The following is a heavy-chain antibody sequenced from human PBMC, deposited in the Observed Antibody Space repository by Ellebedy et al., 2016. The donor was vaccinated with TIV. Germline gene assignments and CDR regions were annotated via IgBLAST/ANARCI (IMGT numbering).Heavy chain of an antibody. V-gene: IGHV4-59*01. CDR2: IYYSGST. J-gene: IGHJ4*02. D-gene: IGHD1-1*01. CDR3: ARANPASAGTPPFDY. Sequence: MPSETLSLTCTVSGGSISSYYWSWIRQPPGKGLEWIWYIYYSGSTNYNPSLKSRVTISVDTSKNQFSLKLSSVTAADTAVYYCARANPASAGTPPFDYWGQGTLVTVSS. CDR1: GGSISSYY.